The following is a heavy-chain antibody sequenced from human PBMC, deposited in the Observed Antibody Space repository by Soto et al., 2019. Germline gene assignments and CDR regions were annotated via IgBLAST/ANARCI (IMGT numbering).Heavy chain of an antibody. CDR1: GYTFTGYY. CDR2: INPNSGGT. CDR3: ARDRSRLVSSCLGY. V-gene: IGHV1-2*02. J-gene: IGHJ4*02. Sequence: QVQLVQSGAEVKKPGASVKVSCKASGYTFTGYYMHWVRQAPGQGLEWMGWINPNSGGTNYAQKFQCRVTMTRHTSIISAYMELSRLRSDDTAVYYCARDRSRLVSSCLGYWGQGTLVTVSS. D-gene: IGHD6-13*01.